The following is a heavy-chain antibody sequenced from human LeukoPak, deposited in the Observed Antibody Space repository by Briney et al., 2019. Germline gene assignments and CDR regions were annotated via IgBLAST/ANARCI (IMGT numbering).Heavy chain of an antibody. CDR2: IYHSGGT. Sequence: SGTLSLTCAVSGGSISNSNWWSWVRQPPGKGLEWIGEIYHSGGTNYNPSLKSRVTISVDKSKNQFSLKLSSVTAADTAVYYCASAPAYYYYYMDVWGKGTTVTVSS. CDR3: ASAPAYYYYYMDV. V-gene: IGHV4-4*02. CDR1: GGSISNSNW. J-gene: IGHJ6*03. D-gene: IGHD2-2*01.